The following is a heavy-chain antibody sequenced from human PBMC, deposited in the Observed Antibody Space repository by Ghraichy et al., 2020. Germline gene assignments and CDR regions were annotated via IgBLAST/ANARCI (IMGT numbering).Heavy chain of an antibody. Sequence: SETLSLTCAVYGGSFSGYYWSWIRQPPGKGLEWIGEINHSGSTNYNPSLKSRVTISTDTSKNQFSLSLSSVTAADTAVYYCARYCSSTSCPYYYGMDVWGQGTTVTVSS. CDR3: ARYCSSTSCPYYYGMDV. CDR2: INHSGST. CDR1: GGSFSGYY. D-gene: IGHD2-2*01. V-gene: IGHV4-34*01. J-gene: IGHJ6*02.